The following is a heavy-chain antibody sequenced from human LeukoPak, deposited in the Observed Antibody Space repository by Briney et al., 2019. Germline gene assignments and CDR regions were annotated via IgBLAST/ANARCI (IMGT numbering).Heavy chain of an antibody. J-gene: IGHJ4*02. CDR1: GYTFTSYA. V-gene: IGHV1-3*01. CDR3: ARVGSSDTNDY. D-gene: IGHD6-19*01. CDR2: INAGNGNT. Sequence: ASVTVSCKASGYTFTSYAMHWVRQAPGQRLEWMGWINAGNGNTKYSQKFQGRVTITRDTSASTAYMELSSLRSEDTAVYYCARVGSSDTNDYWGQGTLVTVSS.